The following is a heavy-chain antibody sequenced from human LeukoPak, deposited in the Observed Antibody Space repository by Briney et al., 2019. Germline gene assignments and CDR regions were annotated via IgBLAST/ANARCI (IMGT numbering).Heavy chain of an antibody. V-gene: IGHV1-2*02. J-gene: IGHJ4*02. CDR2: INPNSGGT. Sequence: ASVKVSCKASGYTFTGYYIHWVRQAPGQGLEWMGWINPNSGGTSFAQNFQGRVTMTRDTSISTAYMELSRLRSDDTAVYYCARDLFTMIVVGGYWGQGTLVTVSS. D-gene: IGHD3-22*01. CDR1: GYTFTGYY. CDR3: ARDLFTMIVVGGY.